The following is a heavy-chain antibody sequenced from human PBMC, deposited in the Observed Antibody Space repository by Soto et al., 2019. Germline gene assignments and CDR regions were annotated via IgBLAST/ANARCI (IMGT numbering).Heavy chain of an antibody. V-gene: IGHV1-46*01. J-gene: IGHJ6*02. CDR1: GYTFTSFY. CDR3: AKPQIARHYYYGMEV. Sequence: QVQLVQSGAEVKKPGASVKVSCKASGYTFTSFYMHWVRQAPGQGLEWMGIINPSGTTTDYAQKLQSRVTMTRDTSTSTYYMELSSLTSEDTAVYYCAKPQIARHYYYGMEVWGQGTAVTVSS. CDR2: INPSGTTT.